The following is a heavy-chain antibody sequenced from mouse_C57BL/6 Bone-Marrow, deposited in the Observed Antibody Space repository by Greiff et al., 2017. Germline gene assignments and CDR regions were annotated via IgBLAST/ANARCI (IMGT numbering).Heavy chain of an antibody. V-gene: IGHV14-4*01. J-gene: IGHJ1*03. CDR2: IDPENGDT. Sequence: VQLKESGAELVRPGASVKLSCTASGFNIKDDYMHWVKQRPEQGLEWIGWIDPENGDTEYASKFQGKATITADTSSNTAYLQLSSLTSEDTAVYYCTTKRYFDGWGTGTTVTVSS. CDR1: GFNIKDDY. CDR3: TTKRYFDG.